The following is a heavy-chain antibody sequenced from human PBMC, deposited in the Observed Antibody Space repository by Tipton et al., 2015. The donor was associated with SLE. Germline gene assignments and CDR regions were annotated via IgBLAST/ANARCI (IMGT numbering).Heavy chain of an antibody. J-gene: IGHJ4*02. CDR1: GGSISSYY. V-gene: IGHV4-59*01. D-gene: IGHD6-13*01. Sequence: TLFLTCTVSGGSISSYYWSWIRQPPGKGLEWIGYIYYSGSTNYNPSLKSRVTISVDTSKNQFSLKLSSVTAADTAVYYCARGGGDSSSCQDFDHWGQGNSVTVSS. CDR3: ARGGGDSSSCQDFDH. CDR2: IYYSGST.